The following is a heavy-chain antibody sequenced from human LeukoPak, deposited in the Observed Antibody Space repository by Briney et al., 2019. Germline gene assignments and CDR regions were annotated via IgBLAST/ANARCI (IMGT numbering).Heavy chain of an antibody. V-gene: IGHV4-61*01. CDR1: GGSVSSGRDY. CDR2: IYYSGST. CDR3: ARGGVVIRRFDY. Sequence: SETLSLTCTVSGGSVSSGRDYWSWIRQPPGKGLKWIGFIYYSGSTNYNPSLKSRVTISVDTSKSQFSLNLNSVTAADTAVYYCARGGVVIRRFDYWGQGTLVTVSS. J-gene: IGHJ4*02. D-gene: IGHD3-22*01.